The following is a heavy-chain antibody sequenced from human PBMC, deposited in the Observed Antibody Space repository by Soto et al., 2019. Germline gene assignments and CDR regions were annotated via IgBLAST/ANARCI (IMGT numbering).Heavy chain of an antibody. CDR2: ISGSGGDT. D-gene: IGHD3-3*01. Sequence: GGSLRLSCSASGFTFTSYAMSWVRQAPGKGLEWVSGISGSGGDTKSADSVKGRFTISRDNFKNMLYLQMNSLRAEDTAVYYCAKHDFWTLYNTRLDSWGQGTLVTVSS. CDR1: GFTFTSYA. V-gene: IGHV3-23*01. CDR3: AKHDFWTLYNTRLDS. J-gene: IGHJ4*02.